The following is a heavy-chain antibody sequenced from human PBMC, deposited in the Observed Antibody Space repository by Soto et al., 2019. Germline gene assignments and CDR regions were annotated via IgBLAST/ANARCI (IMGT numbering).Heavy chain of an antibody. CDR2: IWYDGSNK. D-gene: IGHD3-10*01. CDR3: AGTRSYYPYYYYYGMDV. V-gene: IGHV3-33*01. J-gene: IGHJ6*02. Sequence: QVQLVESGGGVVQPGRSLRLSCAASGFTFSSYGMHWVRQAPGKGLEGVAVIWYDGSNKYYADSVKGRFTLSRDNSKNTLYLQMNSLRAEDTAVYYCAGTRSYYPYYYYYGMDVWGQGTTVTVSS. CDR1: GFTFSSYG.